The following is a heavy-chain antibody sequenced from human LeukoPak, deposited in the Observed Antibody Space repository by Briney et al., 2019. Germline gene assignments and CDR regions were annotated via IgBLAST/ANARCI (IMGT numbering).Heavy chain of an antibody. D-gene: IGHD2-2*02. J-gene: IGHJ6*03. CDR3: ARGRGCSSTSCYTDYYYYMDV. CDR2: INHSGST. Sequence: KPSETLSLTCAVYGGSSSGYYWSWIRQPPGKGLEWIGEINHSGSTNYNPSLKSRVTISVDTSKNQFSLRLTSVTAADTAVYYCARGRGCSSTSCYTDYYYYMDVWGKGTTVTVSS. V-gene: IGHV4-34*01. CDR1: GGSSSGYY.